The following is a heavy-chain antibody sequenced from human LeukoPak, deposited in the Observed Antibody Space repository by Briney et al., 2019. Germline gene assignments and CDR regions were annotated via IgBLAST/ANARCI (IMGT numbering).Heavy chain of an antibody. CDR3: ARAGDYGVYYFDY. CDR1: GGSFSGYY. CDR2: INHSGST. V-gene: IGHV4-34*01. Sequence: PSETLSLTCAVYGGSFSGYYWSWIRQPPGKGLEWIGEINHSGSTNYNPSLKSRVTISVDTSKNQFSLKLSSVTAADTAVYYCARAGDYGVYYFDYWGQGTLVTVSS. D-gene: IGHD4-17*01. J-gene: IGHJ4*02.